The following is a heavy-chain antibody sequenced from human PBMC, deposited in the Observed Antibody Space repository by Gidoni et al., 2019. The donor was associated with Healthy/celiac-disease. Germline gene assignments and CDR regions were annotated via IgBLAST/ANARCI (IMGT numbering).Heavy chain of an antibody. CDR1: GGTFSSYT. Sequence: QVQLVQSGAEVKKPGSSVQVSCKASGGTFSSYTISWVRQAPGQGLEWMGRIIPILGIANYAQKFQGRVTITADKSTSTAYMELSSLRSEDTAVYYCARGGGYSYAFDYWGQGTLVTVSS. CDR3: ARGGGYSYAFDY. J-gene: IGHJ4*02. V-gene: IGHV1-69*02. D-gene: IGHD5-18*01. CDR2: IIPILGIA.